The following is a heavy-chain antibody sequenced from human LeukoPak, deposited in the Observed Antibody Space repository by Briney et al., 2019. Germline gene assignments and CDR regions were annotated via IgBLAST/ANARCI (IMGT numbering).Heavy chain of an antibody. Sequence: PSETLSLTCTVSGGSISSYYWSWIRQPPGKGLEWIGYIYYSGSTNYNPSLKSRVTISVDTSKNQFSLKLSSVTAADTAVYYCARVGDDSSGYPYYYYYMDVWGKGTTVTISS. CDR3: ARVGDDSSGYPYYYYYMDV. J-gene: IGHJ6*03. CDR1: GGSISSYY. V-gene: IGHV4-59*01. CDR2: IYYSGST. D-gene: IGHD3-22*01.